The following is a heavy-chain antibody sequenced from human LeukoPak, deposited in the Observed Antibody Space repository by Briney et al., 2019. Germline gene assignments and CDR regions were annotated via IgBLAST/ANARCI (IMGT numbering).Heavy chain of an antibody. CDR1: GFTFSSYE. D-gene: IGHD5-18*01. Sequence: GGSLRLSCVASGFTFSSYEMNWVRQAPGKGLEWVSYIRSRGTTIYYADSVKGRFPISRDNAKNSLSLQMNSLRVEDTAVYYCASVDTALFHYYGMDVWGPGGTVTVSS. CDR2: IRSRGTTI. CDR3: ASVDTALFHYYGMDV. J-gene: IGHJ6*01. V-gene: IGHV3-48*03.